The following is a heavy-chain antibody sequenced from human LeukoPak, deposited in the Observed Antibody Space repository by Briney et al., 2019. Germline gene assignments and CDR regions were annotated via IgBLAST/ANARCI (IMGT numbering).Heavy chain of an antibody. CDR1: GGTFSSYA. J-gene: IGHJ3*02. V-gene: IGHV1-69*13. CDR3: ARPYCSSTSCKMGAFDI. D-gene: IGHD2-2*01. CDR2: IIPIFGTA. Sequence: GASVKVSCKASGGTFSSYAISWVRQAPGQGLEWMGGIIPIFGTANYAQKFQGRVTITADESTSTAYMELSSLRSEDTAVYYCARPYCSSTSCKMGAFDIWGQGTMVTVSS.